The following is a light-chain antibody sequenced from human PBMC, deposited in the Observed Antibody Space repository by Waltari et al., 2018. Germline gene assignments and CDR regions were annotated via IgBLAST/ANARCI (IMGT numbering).Light chain of an antibody. CDR3: SSYAGSNTVI. CDR1: SHDVGGYNY. J-gene: IGLJ2*01. Sequence: QSALTQAPSASGSPGQSGHSSCPGTSHDVGGYNYVPWYQQHPDKAPKLIIYEVKTRPSGVPDRFSGSKSDNTASLTVSGLQAGDEADYYCSSYAGSNTVIFGGGTKLTVL. V-gene: IGLV2-8*01. CDR2: EVK.